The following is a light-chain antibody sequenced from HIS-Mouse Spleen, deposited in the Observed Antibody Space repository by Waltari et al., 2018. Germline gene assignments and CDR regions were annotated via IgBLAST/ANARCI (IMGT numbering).Light chain of an antibody. J-gene: IGLJ2*01. CDR1: SSNIGSNT. CDR3: AAWDDSLNGPV. CDR2: SNK. V-gene: IGLV1-44*01. Sequence: QSVLTQPPSASGTPGQRVTIPCSGSSSNIGSNTVNWYQQLPGTAPNLLIYSNKQRPSGVPDRCSGSKSGTSASLAISGLQSEDEADYYCAAWDDSLNGPVFGGGTKLTVL.